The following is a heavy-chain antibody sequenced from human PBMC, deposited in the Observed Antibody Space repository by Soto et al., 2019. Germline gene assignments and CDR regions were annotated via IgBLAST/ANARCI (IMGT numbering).Heavy chain of an antibody. CDR1: GGSISTDGYY. D-gene: IGHD6-13*01. Sequence: QVQLRESGPGLVKPSQTLSLTCTVSGGSISTDGYYWSWIRQHPGKGLEWIGYIYHSGTTYCSPSLKSRVTISVDTSKNQFSLRLTSVTAADTAVYYCARASRSAGTDYWGQGTLVTVSS. CDR2: IYHSGTT. J-gene: IGHJ4*02. V-gene: IGHV4-31*03. CDR3: ARASRSAGTDY.